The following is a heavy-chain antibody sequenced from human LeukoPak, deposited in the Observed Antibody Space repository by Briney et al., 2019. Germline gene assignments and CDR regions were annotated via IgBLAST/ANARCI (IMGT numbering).Heavy chain of an antibody. CDR1: GFTFSNAW. D-gene: IGHD2-2*01. CDR2: IKSKTDGGTT. V-gene: IGHV3-15*07. CDR3: TTDLIVVVPAARDY. Sequence: GGSLRLSCAASGFTFSNAWMNWVRQAPGKGLEWVGRIKSKTDGGTTDYAAPVKGRFTISRDASKNTLYLQMNSLKTEDTAVYYCTTDLIVVVPAARDYWGQGTLVTVSS. J-gene: IGHJ4*02.